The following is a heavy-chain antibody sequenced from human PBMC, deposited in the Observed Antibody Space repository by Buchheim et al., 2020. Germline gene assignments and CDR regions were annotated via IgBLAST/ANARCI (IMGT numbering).Heavy chain of an antibody. CDR3: ARAPQDPVYDSWSGYSFEY. Sequence: QVQLVQSGAEVKKPGASVKVSCKASGYTFSSHGFSWVRQVPGQGLEWMGWISSYSVNTKYAQKYQGRVTMTTDISTSTVYMELRSLRSDDTAVYYCARAPQDPVYDSWSGYSFEYWGQGTL. D-gene: IGHD3-3*01. J-gene: IGHJ4*02. V-gene: IGHV1-18*04. CDR1: GYTFSSHG. CDR2: ISSYSVNT.